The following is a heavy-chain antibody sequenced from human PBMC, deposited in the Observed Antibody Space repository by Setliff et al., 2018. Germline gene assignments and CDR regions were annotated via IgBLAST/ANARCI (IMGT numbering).Heavy chain of an antibody. V-gene: IGHV4-59*08. CDR3: ARAKDGYDFDYFDY. Sequence: PSETLSLTCRVSGGSIRGFYWNWIRQPPGKELEWIGYFYSGGSTGGSTNYNPSLDNRVTISVDTSKNQFSLEMTSITAADAAVYHCARAKDGYDFDYFDYWGQGTPVTVSS. CDR2: FYSGGSTGGST. D-gene: IGHD5-12*01. J-gene: IGHJ4*02. CDR1: GGSIRGFY.